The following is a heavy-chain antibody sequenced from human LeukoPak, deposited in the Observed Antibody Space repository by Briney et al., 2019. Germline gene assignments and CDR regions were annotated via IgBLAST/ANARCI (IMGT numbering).Heavy chain of an antibody. CDR3: ARANYDFWSGYYTGWKYYYHYMDV. CDR1: GFTFDDYG. CDR2: INWNGGST. Sequence: GGSLRLSCAASGFTFDDYGMSWVRQAPGKGLEWVSGINWNGGSTGYADSVKGRFTISRDNAKNSLYLKMNSLRAEDTALYYCARANYDFWSGYYTGWKYYYHYMDVWGKGTTVTVSS. D-gene: IGHD3-3*01. V-gene: IGHV3-20*04. J-gene: IGHJ6*03.